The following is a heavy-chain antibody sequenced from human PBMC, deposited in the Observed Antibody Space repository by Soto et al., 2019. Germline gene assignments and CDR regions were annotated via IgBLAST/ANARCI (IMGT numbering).Heavy chain of an antibody. CDR1: GGSFSGYY. J-gene: IGHJ4*02. D-gene: IGHD6-25*01. Sequence: QVQLQQWGAGLLKPSETLSLTCAVYGGSFSGYYWSWIRQPPGKGLEWIGEINHSGSTNYNPSRKSRVTVSVDTSQNQFSLKLSSVTAADTGVYYCARRRAADVPLGALPCDYWGQGPLVTVSS. V-gene: IGHV4-34*01. CDR3: ARRRAADVPLGALPCDY. CDR2: INHSGST.